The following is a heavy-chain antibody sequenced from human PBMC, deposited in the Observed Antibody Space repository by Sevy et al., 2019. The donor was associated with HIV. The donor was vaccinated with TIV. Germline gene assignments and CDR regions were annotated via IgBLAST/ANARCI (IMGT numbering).Heavy chain of an antibody. CDR3: AGGNSGYADYYYYYYMDV. CDR2: SYYSGST. V-gene: IGHV4-59*01. J-gene: IGHJ6*03. D-gene: IGHD5-12*01. Sequence: SETLSLTCTVSGGSISSYYWSWIRQPPGKGLEWIGYSYYSGSTNYNPSLKSRVTISVDTSKNQFSLKLGSVTAADTAVYYCAGGNSGYADYYYYYYMDVWGKGTTVTVSS. CDR1: GGSISSYY.